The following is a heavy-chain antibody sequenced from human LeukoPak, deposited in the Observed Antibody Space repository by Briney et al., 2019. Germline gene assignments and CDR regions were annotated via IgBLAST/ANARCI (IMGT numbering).Heavy chain of an antibody. V-gene: IGHV1-69*04. CDR2: IIPIVGIA. CDR3: ARDGGMATIYFDY. CDR1: GGTFSSYA. J-gene: IGHJ4*02. D-gene: IGHD5-12*01. Sequence: GASVKVSCKASGGTFSSYAISWVRQAPGQGLECMGTIIPIVGIANYAQKFQGRVTITADKFTSTAYMELSSLRSEDTAVYYCARDGGMATIYFDYWGQGTLVTVSS.